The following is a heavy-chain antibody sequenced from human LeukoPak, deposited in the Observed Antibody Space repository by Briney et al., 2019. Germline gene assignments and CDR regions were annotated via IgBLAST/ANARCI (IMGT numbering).Heavy chain of an antibody. J-gene: IGHJ4*02. Sequence: PETLSLTCTVSGGSISSSSYYWGWIRQPPGKGLEWIGSIYYSGSTYYNPSLKSRVTISVDTSKNQFSLKLSSVTAADTAVYYCARHGRFLEWSDYWGQGTLVTVSS. CDR3: ARHGRFLEWSDY. CDR1: GGSISSSSYY. V-gene: IGHV4-39*01. CDR2: IYYSGST. D-gene: IGHD3-3*01.